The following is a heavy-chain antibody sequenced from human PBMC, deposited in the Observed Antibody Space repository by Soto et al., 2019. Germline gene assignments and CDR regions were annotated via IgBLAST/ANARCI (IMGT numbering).Heavy chain of an antibody. CDR1: GDRFTDYY. CDR3: ARESGGATATLDYYYFYMDV. D-gene: IGHD5-12*01. Sequence: QVQLVQSGAEVKEPGASVTVSCRASGDRFTDYYMHWVRQAPGQGLEWMGWINPNSGVTKYAQKFQGWVTMTRDTSIRTVYMQLSRLGFEDTAINYCARESGGATATLDYYYFYMDVWGTGTTVTVSS. CDR2: INPNSGVT. V-gene: IGHV1-2*04. J-gene: IGHJ6*03.